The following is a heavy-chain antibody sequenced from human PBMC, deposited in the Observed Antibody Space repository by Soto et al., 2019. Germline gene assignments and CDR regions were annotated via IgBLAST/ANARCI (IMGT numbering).Heavy chain of an antibody. CDR2: IYYRGST. CDR1: GGSISSSSYY. CDR3: ARIWVGYCSGGSCYSFYYMDV. J-gene: IGHJ6*03. Sequence: QLQLQESGPGLVKPSETLSLTCTVSGGSISSSSYYWGWIRQPPGKGLEWIGSIYYRGSTDYNPSLQSRVTISVDTSKKQFSLKLSSVTAADTAVYFCARIWVGYCSGGSCYSFYYMDVWGKGTTLTVAS. V-gene: IGHV4-39*01. D-gene: IGHD2-15*01.